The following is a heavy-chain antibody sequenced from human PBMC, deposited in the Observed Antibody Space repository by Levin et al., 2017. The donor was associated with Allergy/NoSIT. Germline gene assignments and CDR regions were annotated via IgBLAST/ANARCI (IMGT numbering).Heavy chain of an antibody. CDR3: ARSDWFDP. CDR1: GFTFSGYW. V-gene: IGHV3-74*01. Sequence: GGSLRLSCAASGFTFSGYWMHWVRQAPGKGLEWVSRIRSDGTITSYADSVKGRFTISRDNAKNMVYLQMNSLRAEDTAGYYCARSDWFDPWGQGTQVTVSS. J-gene: IGHJ5*02. CDR2: IRSDGTIT.